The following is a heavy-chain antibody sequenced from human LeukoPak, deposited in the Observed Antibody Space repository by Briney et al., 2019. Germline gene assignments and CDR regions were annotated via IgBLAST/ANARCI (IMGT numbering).Heavy chain of an antibody. CDR3: ARVARIAAASFDY. CDR1: GFTFSSYA. Sequence: GGSLRLSCAASGFTFSSYAMSWVRQTPGRGLEWVASVRDDGREKSYADSVKGRFTISRDNAENSLFLQMTSLRVEDTAVYYCARVARIAAASFDYWGQGTLVTVSS. D-gene: IGHD6-13*01. CDR2: VRDDGREK. V-gene: IGHV3-7*03. J-gene: IGHJ4*02.